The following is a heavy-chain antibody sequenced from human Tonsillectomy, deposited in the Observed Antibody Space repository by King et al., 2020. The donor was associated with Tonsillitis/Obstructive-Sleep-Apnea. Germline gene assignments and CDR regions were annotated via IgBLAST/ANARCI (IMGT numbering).Heavy chain of an antibody. D-gene: IGHD4-17*01. J-gene: IGHJ4*02. V-gene: IGHV4-61*01. CDR3: AMMKFTVPTWPPIFFFDY. CDR1: GGSVSSGSYY. Sequence: VQLQESGPGLVKPSETLSLTCTVSGGSVSSGSYYWSWIRQPPGKGLEWIGYIYHSGSTNYNPSLKSRVTISVDTSKNQFSLKLSSVTAADTAVYYCAMMKFTVPTWPPIFFFDYWGQGTLVTVSS. CDR2: IYHSGST.